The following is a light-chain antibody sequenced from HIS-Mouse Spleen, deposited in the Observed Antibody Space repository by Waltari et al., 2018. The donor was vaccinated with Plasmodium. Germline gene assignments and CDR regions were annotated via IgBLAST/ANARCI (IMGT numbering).Light chain of an antibody. V-gene: IGLV3-27*01. CDR3: YSAADNNR. CDR2: KDS. CDR1: VLAKKY. Sequence: SYELTQPSSVSVSPGQPARITCSGDVLAKKYARWFQQKPGQAPVLVIYKDSERPSGIPERFSGSSSGTTVTLTISGAQVEDEADYYCYSAADNNRFGGGTKLTVL. J-gene: IGLJ3*02.